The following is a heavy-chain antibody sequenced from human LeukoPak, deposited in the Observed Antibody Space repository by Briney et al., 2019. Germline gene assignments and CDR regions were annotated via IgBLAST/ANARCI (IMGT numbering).Heavy chain of an antibody. Sequence: SVKVSCKASGGTFSASGITWVRQAPGQGLEWMGGIIPMIGITNYAQKFQGRVTITADKSTSTAYVELSSLRSEDTALYYCASGLSGTLRHMDVWGRGTTVIVSS. CDR3: ASGLSGTLRHMDV. CDR2: IIPMIGIT. J-gene: IGHJ6*04. CDR1: GGTFSASG. D-gene: IGHD1-7*01. V-gene: IGHV1-69*10.